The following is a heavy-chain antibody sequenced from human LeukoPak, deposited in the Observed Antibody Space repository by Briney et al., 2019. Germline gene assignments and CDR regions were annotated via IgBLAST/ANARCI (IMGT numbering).Heavy chain of an antibody. Sequence: GGSLRLSCAASGFTFNSHWMHWVRQAPGKGMVWVSRINSDGSTTTYADSVKGRFTISRDNAKNTLYLQMNSLRAEDTAVYYCTRGGVDYWGQGTLVTVSS. CDR3: TRGGVDY. CDR2: INSDGSTT. V-gene: IGHV3-74*01. J-gene: IGHJ4*02. CDR1: GFTFNSHW. D-gene: IGHD3-10*01.